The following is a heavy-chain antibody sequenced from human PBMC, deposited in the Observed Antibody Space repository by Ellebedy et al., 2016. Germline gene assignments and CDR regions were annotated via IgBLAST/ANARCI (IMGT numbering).Heavy chain of an antibody. V-gene: IGHV3-53*01. CDR3: ARYGLSGTFDL. CDR2: TSPGGDT. J-gene: IGHJ4*02. CDR1: GLTVSSAY. Sequence: LSLTCVASGLTVSSAYISWFRQPPGRGPEWVSMTSPGGDTYYANSVRGRFTMSRDNSKNTLYLQINSLTAEDTAVYFCARYGLSGTFDLWGQGTPVTVSS. D-gene: IGHD3-10*01.